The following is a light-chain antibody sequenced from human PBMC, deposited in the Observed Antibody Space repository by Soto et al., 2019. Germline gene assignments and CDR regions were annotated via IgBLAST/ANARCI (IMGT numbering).Light chain of an antibody. CDR1: QSLLHSNGYNY. V-gene: IGKV2-28*01. CDR2: LGF. CDR3: MQALQTRPT. Sequence: DIVMTQSPLSLPVTPGEPASISCRSSQSLLHSNGYNYLDWYLQKPGQSPQLLIYLGFTRASGVPDRFSGSGSGTDFTLKISRVEAEDVGVYYCMQALQTRPTFGGGTRVDIK. J-gene: IGKJ4*01.